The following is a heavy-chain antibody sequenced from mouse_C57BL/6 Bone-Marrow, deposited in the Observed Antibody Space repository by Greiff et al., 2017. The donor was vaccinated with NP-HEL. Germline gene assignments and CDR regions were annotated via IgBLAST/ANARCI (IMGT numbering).Heavy chain of an antibody. V-gene: IGHV1-4*01. J-gene: IGHJ2*01. CDR2: INPSSGYT. Sequence: QVQLQQSGAELARPGASVKMSCKASGYTFTSYTMHWVKQRPGQGLEWIGYINPSSGYTKYNQKFKDKATLTADKSSSTAYMQLSSLTSDDSAVYYCARGDGSRYGNYCDYWGQGTTLTVSS. CDR3: ARGDGSRYGNYCDY. D-gene: IGHD1-1*01. CDR1: GYTFTSYT.